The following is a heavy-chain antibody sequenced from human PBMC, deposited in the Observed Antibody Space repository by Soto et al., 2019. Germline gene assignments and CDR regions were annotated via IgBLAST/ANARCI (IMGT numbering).Heavy chain of an antibody. J-gene: IGHJ6*02. CDR2: INHSGST. D-gene: IGHD2-21*02. V-gene: IGHV4-34*01. Sequence: SETLSLTCAVYGGSFSGYYWSWIRQPPGKGLEWIGEINHSGSTNYNPSLKSRVTISVDTSKNQFSLKLSSVTAADTAVYYCARGRGVVTAIRYYYYYGMDVWGQGTTDTVA. CDR1: GGSFSGYY. CDR3: ARGRGVVTAIRYYYYYGMDV.